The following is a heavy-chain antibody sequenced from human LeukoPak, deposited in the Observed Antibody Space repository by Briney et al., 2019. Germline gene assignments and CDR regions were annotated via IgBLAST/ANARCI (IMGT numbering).Heavy chain of an antibody. CDR1: GGSISSYY. Sequence: SETLSLTCTVSGGSISSYYWSWIRQPPGKGLEWIGYICYSGSTNYNPSLKSRVTISVDTSKNQFSLKLSSVTAADTAVYYCARGRLSKRYWFDPWGQGTLVTVSS. J-gene: IGHJ5*02. CDR2: ICYSGST. D-gene: IGHD6-25*01. V-gene: IGHV4-59*08. CDR3: ARGRLSKRYWFDP.